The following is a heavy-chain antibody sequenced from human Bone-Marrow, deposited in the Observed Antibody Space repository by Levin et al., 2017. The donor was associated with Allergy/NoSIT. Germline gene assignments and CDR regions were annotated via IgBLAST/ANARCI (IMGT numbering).Heavy chain of an antibody. Sequence: AASVKVSCEASGGSFSTFDISWVRQTPGQGLEWMGGIIPVYATANYAQKFQGRLTIFADESTSTAYMELSGLTSEDTAVYYCARLADKTGWPPAYWFGPWGQGTLVTVSS. CDR2: IIPVYATA. J-gene: IGHJ5*02. D-gene: IGHD6-19*01. CDR3: ARLADKTGWPPAYWFGP. V-gene: IGHV1-69*13. CDR1: GGSFSTFD.